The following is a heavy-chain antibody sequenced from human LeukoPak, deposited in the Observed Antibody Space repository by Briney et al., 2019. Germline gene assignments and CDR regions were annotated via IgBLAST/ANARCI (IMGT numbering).Heavy chain of an antibody. J-gene: IGHJ4*02. D-gene: IGHD3-9*01. Sequence: SETLSLTCTVSGGSISSSSYYWGWIRQPPGKGLEWIGSIYYSGSTYYNPSLKSRVTMSVDTSKNQFSLKLSSVTAADTAVYYCAGYDILTGYFVSWWGQGTLVTVSS. CDR1: GGSISSSSYY. V-gene: IGHV4-39*07. CDR3: AGYDILTGYFVSW. CDR2: IYYSGST.